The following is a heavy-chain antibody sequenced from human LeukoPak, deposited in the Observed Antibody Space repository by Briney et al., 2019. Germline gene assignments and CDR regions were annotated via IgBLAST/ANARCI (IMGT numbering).Heavy chain of an antibody. CDR2: IGPTGFDR. V-gene: IGHV3-21*01. CDR3: ATETNGRHYDY. D-gene: IGHD1-14*01. J-gene: IGHJ4*02. CDR1: GLTFSTSG. Sequence: GGSLRLSCTTSGLTFSTSGFNWVRQAPGKGLEWVASIGPTGFDRYHADSIKGRFTISRDNANKFLYLQMDSLRAEDTAVYYCATETNGRHYDYWGQGTLLTVSS.